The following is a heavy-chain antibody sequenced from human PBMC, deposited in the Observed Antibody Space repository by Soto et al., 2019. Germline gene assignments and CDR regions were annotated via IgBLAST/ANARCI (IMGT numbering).Heavy chain of an antibody. V-gene: IGHV1-69*13. CDR3: ARGDEMTAVTIFEY. D-gene: IGHD4-17*01. J-gene: IGHJ4*02. CDR2: VIPAFNTS. CDR1: GGAFGRYS. Sequence: GASVKVSYKASGGAFGRYSVSWVRQAPGQGLEWIGGVIPAFNTSNYSLKFQGRVAIFADLSTSTVFMELRSLRSEDTALYYCARGDEMTAVTIFEYWGQGTLVTVSS.